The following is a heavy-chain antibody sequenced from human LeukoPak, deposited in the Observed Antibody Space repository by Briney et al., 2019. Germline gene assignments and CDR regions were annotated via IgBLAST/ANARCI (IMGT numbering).Heavy chain of an antibody. CDR1: GFTFSSYA. J-gene: IGHJ3*02. D-gene: IGHD6-25*01. CDR2: ISFDGSNK. CDR3: ARDPGRAALDAFDI. V-gene: IGHV3-30-3*01. Sequence: GGSLRLSCAASGFTFSSYAMHWVRQAPGKGLEWVSLISFDGSNKYYADSVKGRFTISRDNSKNTLYLEMNSLRAEDTAVYYCARDPGRAALDAFDIWGQGTMVTVSS.